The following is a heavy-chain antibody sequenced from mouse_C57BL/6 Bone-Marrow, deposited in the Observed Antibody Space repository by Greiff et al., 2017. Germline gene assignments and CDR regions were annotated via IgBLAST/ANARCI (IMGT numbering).Heavy chain of an antibody. CDR2: GRGLGWIG. CDR1: YTFFRRVH. D-gene: IGHD4-1*01. V-gene: IGHV1-87*01. CDR3: SEDSAVYYCGTGTPVDY. J-gene: IGHJ2*01. Sequence: VQLQQSGPDLARPWASVKLSCPAFYTFFRRVHFAIRDTTYWMQWVKQRPGRGLGWIGAIYPGNGVTCYNQKFKGKATLTADKSSSTAYIPVSTLTSEDSAVYYCGTGTPVDYWGQGTTVTVSS.